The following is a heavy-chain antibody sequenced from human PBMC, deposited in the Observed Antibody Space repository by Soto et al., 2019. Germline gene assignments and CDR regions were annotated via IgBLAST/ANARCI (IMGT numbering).Heavy chain of an antibody. CDR2: ISAYNGNT. V-gene: IGHV1-18*01. CDR3: ARDHATYYDFWSGYYFLHYYYGMDV. J-gene: IGHJ6*02. D-gene: IGHD3-3*01. CDR1: GYTFTSYG. Sequence: RASVKVSCKASGYTFTSYGISWVRQAPGQGLEWMGWISAYNGNTNYAQKLQGRVTMTTDTSTSTAYMELRSLRSDDTAVYYCARDHATYYDFWSGYYFLHYYYGMDVWGQGTTVTVSS.